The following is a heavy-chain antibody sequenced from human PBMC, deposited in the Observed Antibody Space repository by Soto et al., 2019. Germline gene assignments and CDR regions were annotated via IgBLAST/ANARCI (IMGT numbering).Heavy chain of an antibody. D-gene: IGHD1-7*01. V-gene: IGHV3-9*01. J-gene: IGHJ4*02. CDR2: INWKSDI. CDR3: AIAKDRGGRTTFIY. CDR1: GFTFDDNA. Sequence: HPGGSLRLSCAVSGFTFDDNAMHWVRQAPEKGLEWVSGINWKSDIGYADSVKGRFIISRDNSENSLYLQMHSLRAEDTALYYCAIAKDRGGRTTFIYSGQGAQVTVAS.